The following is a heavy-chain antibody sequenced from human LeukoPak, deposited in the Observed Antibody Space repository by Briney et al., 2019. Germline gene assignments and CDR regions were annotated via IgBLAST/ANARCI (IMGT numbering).Heavy chain of an antibody. D-gene: IGHD3-3*01. Sequence: GGSLRLSCAASGFAVSSNYMSWVRQAPGKGLEWVSIVYSDGRTFYTDSVKGRFTVSRDSSKNTLHLEMNSLRVEDTAIYYCARDNRVLTIFGVVTRWRFDPWGQGSLVTVSS. J-gene: IGHJ5*02. CDR1: GFAVSSNY. CDR3: ARDNRVLTIFGVVTRWRFDP. CDR2: VYSDGRT. V-gene: IGHV3-53*01.